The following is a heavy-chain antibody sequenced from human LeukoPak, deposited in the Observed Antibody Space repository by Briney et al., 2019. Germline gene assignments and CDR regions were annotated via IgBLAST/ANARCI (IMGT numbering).Heavy chain of an antibody. V-gene: IGHV4-34*01. J-gene: IGHJ4*02. CDR1: GGSFSGYY. D-gene: IGHD3-9*01. CDR2: INHSGST. CDR3: ARGRGLRYFDWSSNFDY. Sequence: SETLSLTCAVYGGSFSGYYWSWIRQPPGKGLEWIGEINHSGSTNYNPSLKSRVTISVDTSKNQFSLKLTSVTAADTAVYYCARGRGLRYFDWSSNFDYWGQGTLVTVSS.